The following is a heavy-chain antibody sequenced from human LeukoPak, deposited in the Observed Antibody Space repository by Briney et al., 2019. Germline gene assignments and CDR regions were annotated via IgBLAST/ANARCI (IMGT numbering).Heavy chain of an antibody. J-gene: IGHJ6*03. CDR3: ARGRYSYGYADCYYYYMDV. CDR2: IIPIFGTA. CDR1: GGTFSSYA. V-gene: IGHV1-69*05. D-gene: IGHD5-18*01. Sequence: ASVKVSCKASGGTFSSYAISWVRQAPGQGLEWMGGIIPIFGTANYAQKFQGRVTITTDESTSTAYMELSSLRSEDTAVYYCARGRYSYGYADCYYYYMDVWGKGTTVTVSS.